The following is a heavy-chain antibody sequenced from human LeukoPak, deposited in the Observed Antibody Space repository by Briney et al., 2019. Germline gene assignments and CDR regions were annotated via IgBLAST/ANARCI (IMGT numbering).Heavy chain of an antibody. J-gene: IGHJ4*02. CDR3: ATVYYDSSGYYGNY. V-gene: IGHV1-24*01. Sequence: ASVKVSCKVSGYTLTELSMHWVRQAPGKGLEWMGGFDPEDGETIYARKFQGRVTMTEDTSTDTAYMELSSLRSEDTAVYYCATVYYDSSGYYGNYWGQGTLVTVSS. CDR1: GYTLTELS. CDR2: FDPEDGET. D-gene: IGHD3-22*01.